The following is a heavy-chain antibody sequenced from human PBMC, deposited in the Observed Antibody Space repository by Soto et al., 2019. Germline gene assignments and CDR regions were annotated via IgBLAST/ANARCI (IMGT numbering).Heavy chain of an antibody. CDR2: ISWNSGSI. D-gene: IGHD5-12*01. Sequence: EVQLVESGGGLVQPGRSLRLSCAASGFTFDDYAMHWVRQAPGKGLEWVSGISWNSGSIGYADSVKGRFTISRDNAKNSLYLQMNSLRAEDTALYYCAKDSRRYGSGYDTDAFDIWGQGTMVTVSS. CDR1: GFTFDDYA. J-gene: IGHJ3*02. V-gene: IGHV3-9*01. CDR3: AKDSRRYGSGYDTDAFDI.